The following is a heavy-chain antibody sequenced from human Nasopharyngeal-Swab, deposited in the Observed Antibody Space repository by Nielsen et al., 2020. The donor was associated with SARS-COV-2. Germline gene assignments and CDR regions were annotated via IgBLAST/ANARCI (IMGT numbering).Heavy chain of an antibody. CDR2: ISYDGSNK. V-gene: IGHV3-30*03. J-gene: IGHJ6*03. Sequence: GGSLRLSCAASGFTFSSYGMYWVRQAPGKGLEWVAVISYDGSNKYYADSVKGRFTISRDNSKNTLYLQMNSLRAEDTAVYYCARGGADCSSTSCYVSYYYYYMDVWGKGTTVTISS. CDR3: ARGGADCSSTSCYVSYYYYYMDV. CDR1: GFTFSSYG. D-gene: IGHD2-2*01.